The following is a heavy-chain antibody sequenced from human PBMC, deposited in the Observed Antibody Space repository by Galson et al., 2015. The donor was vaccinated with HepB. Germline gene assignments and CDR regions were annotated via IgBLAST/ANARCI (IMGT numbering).Heavy chain of an antibody. J-gene: IGHJ4*02. CDR1: GFSLTTSGVG. CDR2: IYWNDDQ. CDR3: ARRRVRGNDFVTGHYSPLIDS. D-gene: IGHD3-9*01. Sequence: PALVKPTQTLTLTCTFSGFSLTTSGVGVGWIRQSPGKALEWLALIYWNDDQRYSPSLKSRLTITKDTSKNQVVLTMTNMDPVDTATYYCARRRVRGNDFVTGHYSPLIDSWGQGTLVTVSS. V-gene: IGHV2-5*01.